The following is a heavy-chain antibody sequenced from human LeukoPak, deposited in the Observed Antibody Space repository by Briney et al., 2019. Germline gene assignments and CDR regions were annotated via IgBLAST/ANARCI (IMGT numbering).Heavy chain of an antibody. Sequence: SETLSLTCTVSGSSISSGSYYWSWIRQPAGKGLEWIGRIYTSGSTNYNPSLKSRVTISVDTSKNQFSLKLSSVTAADTAVYYCARGAQLRESLVRYWGQGTLVTVSS. CDR2: IYTSGST. D-gene: IGHD3-10*01. CDR1: GSSISSGSYY. J-gene: IGHJ4*02. CDR3: ARGAQLRESLVRY. V-gene: IGHV4-61*02.